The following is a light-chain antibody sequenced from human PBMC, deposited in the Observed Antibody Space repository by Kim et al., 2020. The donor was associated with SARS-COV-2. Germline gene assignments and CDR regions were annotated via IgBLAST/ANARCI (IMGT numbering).Light chain of an antibody. J-gene: IGLJ2*01. V-gene: IGLV7-43*01. CDR1: TEAVTSGYS. CDR3: LLHYEDPLHWI. Sequence: QAVGTQEPSLTVSPGGTVTLTCASSTEAVTSGYSPNWFQQKPGQAPRALIYSTNNRHSWTPSRFSGSLLGGKAALTLSDVQPEDEAEYYCLLHYEDPLHWIFGGGTQLTVL. CDR2: STN.